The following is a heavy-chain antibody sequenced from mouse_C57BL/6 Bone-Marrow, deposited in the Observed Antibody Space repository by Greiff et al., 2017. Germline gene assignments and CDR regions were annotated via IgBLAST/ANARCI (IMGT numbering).Heavy chain of an antibody. CDR1: GFSLSTFGMG. CDR3: ARVIPLYYSYAMDY. V-gene: IGHV8-8*01. D-gene: IGHD2-12*01. Sequence: QVTLKESGPGILQPSQTLSLTCSFSGFSLSTFGMGVGWIRQPSGKGLEWLAHIWWDDDKYYNPALKSRLTISKDTSKNQVFLKIANVDTADTATYYCARVIPLYYSYAMDYWGQGTSVTVSS. CDR2: IWWDDDK. J-gene: IGHJ4*01.